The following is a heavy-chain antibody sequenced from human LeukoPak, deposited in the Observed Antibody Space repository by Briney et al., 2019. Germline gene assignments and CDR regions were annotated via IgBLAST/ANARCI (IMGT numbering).Heavy chain of an antibody. V-gene: IGHV1-46*01. J-gene: IGHJ4*02. D-gene: IGHD2-15*01. CDR1: GYTFTSYY. CDR3: ARDRIGVWCSGGSCYPYRTSFDY. Sequence: ASVKVSCKASGYTFTSYYMHWVRQAPGQGLEWMGIINPSGGSTSYAQKFQGRVTMTRDMSTSTVYMELSSLRSEDTAVYYCARDRIGVWCSGGSCYPYRTSFDYWGQGTLVTVSS. CDR2: INPSGGST.